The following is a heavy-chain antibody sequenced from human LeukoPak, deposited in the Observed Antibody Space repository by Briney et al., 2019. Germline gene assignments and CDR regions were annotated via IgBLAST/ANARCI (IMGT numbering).Heavy chain of an antibody. CDR2: IAFDGSDK. CDR3: AREGGYDFWSGPGMDV. D-gene: IGHD3-3*01. Sequence: GGSLRLSCAASGFTFSSYGMHWVRQAPGKGLEWVAVIAFDGSDKNYADSVKGRFTISRDNSKDTLYLQMNSLRAEDTAVYYCAREGGYDFWSGPGMDVWGQGTTVTVSS. J-gene: IGHJ6*02. CDR1: GFTFSSYG. V-gene: IGHV3-30*03.